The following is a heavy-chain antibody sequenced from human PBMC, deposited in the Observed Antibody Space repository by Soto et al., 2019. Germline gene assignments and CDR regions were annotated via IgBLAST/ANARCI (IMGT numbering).Heavy chain of an antibody. V-gene: IGHV5-51*01. J-gene: IGHJ6*02. CDR2: IYPGDSDT. CDR3: ARFWAAAATGGMDV. Sequence: GESLKISCQGSGYSFTKYWIGWVRQMPGKGLEWMGVIYPGDSDTKYSPSFQGHVTISADKSISTAYLQWSSLKASDTAMYYCARFWAAAATGGMDVWGQGTTVTVSS. CDR1: GYSFTKYW. D-gene: IGHD6-13*01.